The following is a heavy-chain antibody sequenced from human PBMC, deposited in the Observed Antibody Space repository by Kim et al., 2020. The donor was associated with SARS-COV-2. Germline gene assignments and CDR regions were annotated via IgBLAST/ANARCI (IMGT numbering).Heavy chain of an antibody. CDR1: GGSFSGYY. CDR3: ARGRVVRGDIGDY. CDR2: INHSGST. Sequence: SETLSLTCAVYGGSFSGYYWSWIRQPPGKGLEWIGEINHSGSTNYNPSLKSRVTISVDTSKNQFSLKLSSVTAADTAVYYCARGRVVRGDIGDYWGQGTLVTVSS. V-gene: IGHV4-34*01. D-gene: IGHD3-10*01. J-gene: IGHJ4*02.